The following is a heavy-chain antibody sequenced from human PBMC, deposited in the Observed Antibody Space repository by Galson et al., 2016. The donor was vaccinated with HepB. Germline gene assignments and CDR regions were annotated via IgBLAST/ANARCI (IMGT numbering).Heavy chain of an antibody. CDR1: GFTFSSYG. CDR2: IWYDGSNK. D-gene: IGHD3-22*01. Sequence: SLRLSCAASGFTFSSYGMHWVRQAPGKGLEWVAVIWYDGSNKYYADSVKGRFIIFRDNSKNTLYLQMNSLRAEDTAVYYCARDGGGSSGYYLDYWGQGTLVTVSS. V-gene: IGHV3-33*01. CDR3: ARDGGGSSGYYLDY. J-gene: IGHJ4*02.